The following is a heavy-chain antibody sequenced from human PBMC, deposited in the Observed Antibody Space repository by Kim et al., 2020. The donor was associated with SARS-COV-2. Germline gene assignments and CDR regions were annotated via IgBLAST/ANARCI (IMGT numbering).Heavy chain of an antibody. CDR1: GFTFSDYY. V-gene: IGHV3-11*06. Sequence: GGSLRLSCAASGFTFSDYYMSWIRQAPGKGLEWVSYISSSSSYTNYADSVKGRFTISRDNAKNSLYLQMNSLRAEDTAVYYCARDRGILTGFNNCAFDIWGQGTMVTVSS. CDR3: ARDRGILTGFNNCAFDI. CDR2: ISSSSSYT. D-gene: IGHD3-9*01. J-gene: IGHJ3*02.